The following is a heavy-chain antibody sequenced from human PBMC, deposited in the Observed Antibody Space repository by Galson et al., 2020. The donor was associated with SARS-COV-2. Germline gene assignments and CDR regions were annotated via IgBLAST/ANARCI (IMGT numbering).Heavy chain of an antibody. CDR1: GFTFSSHA. CDR3: ARDGQLSSGWAFDY. D-gene: IGHD6-19*01. J-gene: IGHJ4*02. CDR2: IFYDGSDK. V-gene: IGHV3-33*01. Sequence: GESLKISCAASGFTFSSHAIHWVPQAPGKGLEWVAQIFYDGSDKYYGDPVKGRFTISRDSSKNMVYLQMNNLKVDDTAVYYCARDGQLSSGWAFDYWSQGTLVTVSS.